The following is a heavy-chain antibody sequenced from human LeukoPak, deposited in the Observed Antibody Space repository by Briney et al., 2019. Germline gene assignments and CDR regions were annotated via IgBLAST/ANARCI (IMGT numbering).Heavy chain of an antibody. Sequence: GASVKVSCKASGYTFTSYGINWVRQAPGQGLEWMGWISAYNGNTNYAQKLQGRVTMTTDTSRSTAYMELRSLRSDDTAVYYCARVNPLLLWFGELFSGWGQGTLVTVSS. CDR3: ARVNPLLLWFGELFSG. D-gene: IGHD3-10*01. J-gene: IGHJ4*02. CDR2: ISAYNGNT. CDR1: GYTFTSYG. V-gene: IGHV1-18*01.